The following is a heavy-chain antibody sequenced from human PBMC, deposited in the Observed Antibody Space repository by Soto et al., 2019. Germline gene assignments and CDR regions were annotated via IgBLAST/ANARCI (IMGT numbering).Heavy chain of an antibody. CDR1: GFSFSSAW. CDR2: MNEDGSER. CDR3: TRDRAYSRFDY. J-gene: IGHJ4*02. D-gene: IGHD4-4*01. V-gene: IGHV3-7*03. Sequence: GSLRLFCAVSGFSFSSAWMTWIRQAPGKGLERVAIMNEDGSERYYVDSVKGRFTISRDNAKNALFLQMNSLRVEDTAVYFCTRDRAYSRFDYWGQGSLVTVS.